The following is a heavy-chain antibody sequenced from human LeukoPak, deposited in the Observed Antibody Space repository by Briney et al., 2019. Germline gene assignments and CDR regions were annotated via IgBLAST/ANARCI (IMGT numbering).Heavy chain of an antibody. CDR1: GFTVNTFY. CDR3: ARSGPTVLWSKYFDY. V-gene: IGHV3-66*01. Sequence: GGSLRLSCAASGFTVNTFYMSWVRQAPGKGLEWVSVLYTAGVTYYAASVQGRFTVSRDTSKNTLFLQMDDLRADDTATYYCARSGPTVLWSKYFDYWGQGALVTVSS. CDR2: LYTAGVT. J-gene: IGHJ4*02. D-gene: IGHD3-10*01.